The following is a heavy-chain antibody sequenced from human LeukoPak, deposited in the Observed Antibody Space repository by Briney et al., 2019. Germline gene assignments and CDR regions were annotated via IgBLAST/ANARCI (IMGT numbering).Heavy chain of an antibody. CDR1: GGTFISYT. J-gene: IGHJ5*02. CDR2: IIPILGIA. D-gene: IGHD3-10*01. Sequence: ASVKVSCKASGGTFISYTISWVRQAPGQGLEWMGRIIPILGIANYAQKFQGRVTITADKSTSTAYMELSSLRSEDTAVYYCAREDSMVRGVISFGGYNWFDPWGQGTLVTVSS. CDR3: AREDSMVRGVISFGGYNWFDP. V-gene: IGHV1-69*04.